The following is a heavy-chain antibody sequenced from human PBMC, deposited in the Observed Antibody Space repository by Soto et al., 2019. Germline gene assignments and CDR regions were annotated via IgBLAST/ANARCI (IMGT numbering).Heavy chain of an antibody. CDR2: INHSGST. Sequence: PSETLSLTCAVYGGSFSGYYWSWIRQPPGKGLEWIGEINHSGSTNYNPSLNSRVTISVDTSKNQFSLKLSSVTAANTAVYYCARVSARLTPNFDYWGQGTLVTVSS. CDR1: GGSFSGYY. D-gene: IGHD6-6*01. CDR3: ARVSARLTPNFDY. V-gene: IGHV4-34*01. J-gene: IGHJ4*02.